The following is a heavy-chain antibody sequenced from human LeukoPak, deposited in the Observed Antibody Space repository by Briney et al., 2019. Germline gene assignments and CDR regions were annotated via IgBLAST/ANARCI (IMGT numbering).Heavy chain of an antibody. J-gene: IGHJ4*02. D-gene: IGHD6-19*01. V-gene: IGHV3-11*01. CDR2: ISPGGDAV. Sequence: GGSLRLSCAASGFIFSDYHMSWIRQASGKGLEWVAYISPGGDAVYFADSVRGRITISRDNAKNSLFLQMSSLTAEDTAVYYCSGGRDITVAGPGGYFDYWGQGSLVTVSS. CDR3: SGGRDITVAGPGGYFDY. CDR1: GFIFSDYH.